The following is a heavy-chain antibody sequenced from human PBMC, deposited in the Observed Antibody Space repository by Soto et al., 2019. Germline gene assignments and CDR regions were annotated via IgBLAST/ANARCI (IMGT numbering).Heavy chain of an antibody. D-gene: IGHD3-22*01. Sequence: QVQLVQSGAEVKKPGSSVKVSCKASGGTFSSYAISWVRQAPGQGLEWMGGIIPIFGTANYAQKFQGRVTITADESTSTAYMELSSLRSEDTAVYYCARDQRNPTDYDSSGWYAFDIWGQGTMVTVSS. CDR1: GGTFSSYA. CDR3: ARDQRNPTDYDSSGWYAFDI. CDR2: IIPIFGTA. J-gene: IGHJ3*02. V-gene: IGHV1-69*12.